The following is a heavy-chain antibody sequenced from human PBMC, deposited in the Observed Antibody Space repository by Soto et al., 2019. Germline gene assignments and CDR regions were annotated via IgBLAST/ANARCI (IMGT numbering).Heavy chain of an antibody. CDR2: IYYSGST. J-gene: IGHJ4*02. V-gene: IGHV4-59*08. D-gene: IGHD2-8*01. Sequence: QVQLQESGPGLVKPSETLSLTCTVSGGSISNYYWSWIRQPPGKGLEWIGYIYYSGSTNYTPSLRNRVTISGDTSKNPFSPKLRSGTAADTAVYYCVRTNRFDYWGQGSLVTVVS. CDR1: GGSISNYY. CDR3: VRTNRFDY.